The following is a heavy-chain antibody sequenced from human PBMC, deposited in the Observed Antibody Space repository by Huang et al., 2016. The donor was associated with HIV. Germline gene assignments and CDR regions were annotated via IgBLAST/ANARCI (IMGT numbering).Heavy chain of an antibody. CDR1: GGSISSRS. V-gene: IGHV4-59*11. Sequence: QVQLQESGPGLVKPSETLSLICSVSGGSISSRSWSWIRQPPGKGLEWIGNIYYSGSTNYKPSLKSRVTISVDTSKNHVSLRLSSVSAADSAVYYCAREGLYYYDGSGGYFDLWGRGTLVTVSS. J-gene: IGHJ2*01. CDR2: IYYSGST. CDR3: AREGLYYYDGSGGYFDL. D-gene: IGHD3-22*01.